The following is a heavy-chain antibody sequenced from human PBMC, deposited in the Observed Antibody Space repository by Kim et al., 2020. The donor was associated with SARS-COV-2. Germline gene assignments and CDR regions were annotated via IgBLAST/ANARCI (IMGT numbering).Heavy chain of an antibody. D-gene: IGHD3-10*01. Sequence: ASVKVSCKVSGYTLTELSMHWVRQAPGKGLEWMGHSDPEDGETIYAQNFQGRVSMTEDTSTDTAYTELRSLRSEDTAMYFCATYRQFDYYFDSWGQGTLVTVSS. J-gene: IGHJ4*02. V-gene: IGHV1-24*01. CDR1: GYTLTELS. CDR2: SDPEDGET. CDR3: ATYRQFDYYFDS.